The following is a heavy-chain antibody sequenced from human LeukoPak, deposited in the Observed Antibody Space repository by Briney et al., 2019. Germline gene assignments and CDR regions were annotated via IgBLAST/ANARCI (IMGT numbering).Heavy chain of an antibody. D-gene: IGHD2-15*01. CDR2: IYHSGST. CDR1: GYSISSGYY. J-gene: IGHJ4*02. CDR3: ARPAATGYYFDY. V-gene: IGHV4-38-2*01. Sequence: PSETLSLTCAVSGYSISSGYYWGWIRQPPGKGLEWIGSIYHSGSTYYNPSLKSRVTISVDTSKNQLSLKLSSVTAADTAVYYCARPAATGYYFDYWGQGTLVTVSS.